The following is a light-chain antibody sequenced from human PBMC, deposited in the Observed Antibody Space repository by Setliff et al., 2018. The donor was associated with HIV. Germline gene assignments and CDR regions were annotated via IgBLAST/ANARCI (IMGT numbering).Light chain of an antibody. J-gene: IGLJ1*01. CDR3: QVWASSSDHHV. Sequence: SYALTQPPSVSVAPGKTARITCGGNNIGSKSVHWHQEKPGQAPVLVVYDDSDRPSGIPERFSGSNSGNTATLTISRVEAGDEADYYCQVWASSSDHHVFGAGTKVTVL. CDR2: DDS. V-gene: IGLV3-21*03. CDR1: NIGSKS.